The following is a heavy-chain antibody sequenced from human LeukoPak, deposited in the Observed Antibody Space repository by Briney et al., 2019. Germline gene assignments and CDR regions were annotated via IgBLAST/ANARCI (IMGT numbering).Heavy chain of an antibody. J-gene: IGHJ6*02. CDR2: IIPIFGTA. CDR3: ASGSTDYSNYFYYYGMDV. Sequence: SVKVSCKASGGTFSSYAISWVRQAPGQGLEWMGGIIPIFGTANYAQKFQGRVTITADESTSTAYMELSSLRSEDTAVYYCASGSTDYSNYFYYYGMDVWGQGTTVTVSS. D-gene: IGHD4-11*01. CDR1: GGTFSSYA. V-gene: IGHV1-69*13.